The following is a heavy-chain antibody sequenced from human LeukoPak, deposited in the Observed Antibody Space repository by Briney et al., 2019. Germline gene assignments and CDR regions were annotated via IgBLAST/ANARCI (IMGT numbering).Heavy chain of an antibody. CDR1: GYTFTGYY. V-gene: IGHV1-2*02. D-gene: IGHD1-26*01. CDR3: ARDPTGDSGSLGTPDY. J-gene: IGHJ4*02. CDR2: INPNGGGT. Sequence: ASVKVSCKASGYTFTGYYMHWVRQAPGQGLEWMGWINPNGGGTNYAQKFQGRVTMTRDTSISTAYMELSRLRSDDTAVYYCARDPTGDSGSLGTPDYWGQGTLVTVSS.